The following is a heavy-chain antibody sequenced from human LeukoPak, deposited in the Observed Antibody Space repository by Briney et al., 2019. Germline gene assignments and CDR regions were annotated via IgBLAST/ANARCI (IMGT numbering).Heavy chain of an antibody. CDR1: GGSISSGGYS. CDR3: ARARDSSSWAYYFDY. J-gene: IGHJ4*02. V-gene: IGHV4-30-2*01. Sequence: SETLSLTCAVSGGSISSGGYSWSWIRQPPGKGLEWIGYIYHSGSTYYNPSLKSRVTISVDTSKNQFSLKLSSVTAADTAVYYCARARDSSSWAYYFDYWGQGTLVTVSS. D-gene: IGHD6-13*01. CDR2: IYHSGST.